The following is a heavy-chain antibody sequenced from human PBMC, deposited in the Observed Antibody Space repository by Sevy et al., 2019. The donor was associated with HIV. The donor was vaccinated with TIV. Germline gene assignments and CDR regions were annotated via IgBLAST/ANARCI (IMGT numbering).Heavy chain of an antibody. J-gene: IGHJ3*02. D-gene: IGHD6-19*01. CDR3: ARESGYSSSPGAFDI. V-gene: IGHV3-48*01. CDR2: IDSRSSNI. Sequence: GGSLRLSCAASGFTFSSYSMNWVRQAPGKGLEWLSYIDSRSSNIYYADSVKGRFTVSRDNAKNSLYVQMNSLRGEDTAVYYCARESGYSSSPGAFDIWGQGTMVTVSS. CDR1: GFTFSSYS.